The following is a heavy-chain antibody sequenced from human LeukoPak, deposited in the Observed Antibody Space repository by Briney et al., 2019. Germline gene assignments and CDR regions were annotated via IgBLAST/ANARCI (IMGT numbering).Heavy chain of an antibody. CDR1: GGSISSGSYY. Sequence: SQTLSLTCTVSGGSISSGSYYWSWIRQPAGKGLEWIGRIYTSGSTNYNPSLKSRVTIPVDTSKNQFSLKLSSVTAADTAVYYCARSTIFGVVLYWGQGTLVTVSS. D-gene: IGHD3-3*01. CDR3: ARSTIFGVVLY. CDR2: IYTSGST. V-gene: IGHV4-61*02. J-gene: IGHJ4*02.